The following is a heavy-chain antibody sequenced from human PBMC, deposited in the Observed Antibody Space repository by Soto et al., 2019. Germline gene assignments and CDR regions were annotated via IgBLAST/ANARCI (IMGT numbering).Heavy chain of an antibody. CDR3: ARDHDAGWQYKRYNAFDI. CDR1: GCTFSSYA. J-gene: IGHJ3*02. D-gene: IGHD2-2*01. CDR2: IIPIFGTA. Sequence: ASVKVSCKASGCTFSSYAISWVRQAPGQGLEWMGGIIPIFGTANYAQKFQGRVTITADESTSTAYMELSSLRSEDTAVYYCARDHDAGWQYKRYNAFDIWGQGRMFTVSS. V-gene: IGHV1-69*13.